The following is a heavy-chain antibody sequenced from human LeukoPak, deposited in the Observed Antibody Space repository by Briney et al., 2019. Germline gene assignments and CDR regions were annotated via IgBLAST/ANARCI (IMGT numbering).Heavy chain of an antibody. CDR2: IYYSGST. J-gene: IGHJ4*02. V-gene: IGHV4-39*01. CDR1: GGSFSGYY. D-gene: IGHD3-3*01. CDR3: ARLNTDYDFWSGSYERGEEASDY. Sequence: PSETLSLTCAVYGGSFSGYYWGWIRQPPGKGLEWIGSIYYSGSTYYNPSLKSRVTISVDTSKNQFSLKQSSVTAADTAVYYCARLNTDYDFWSGSYERGEEASDYWGQGTLVTVSS.